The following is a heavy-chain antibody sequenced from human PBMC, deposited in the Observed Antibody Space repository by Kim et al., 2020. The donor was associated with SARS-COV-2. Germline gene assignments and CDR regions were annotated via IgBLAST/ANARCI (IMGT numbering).Heavy chain of an antibody. J-gene: IGHJ4*02. Sequence: TTYSPSLKSRVTLAVETSKNQFSLKLSSVTAADTAVFYCTRHLSGSSWFDYWGQGTLVTVSS. V-gene: IGHV4-39*01. CDR2: T. CDR3: TRHLSGSSWFDY. D-gene: IGHD6-13*01.